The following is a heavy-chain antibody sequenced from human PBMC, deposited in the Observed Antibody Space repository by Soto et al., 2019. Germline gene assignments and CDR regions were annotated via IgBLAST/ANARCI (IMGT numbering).Heavy chain of an antibody. CDR3: AKDNELDSDGHFDY. CDR1: GFSFDDYG. Sequence: EVQLVESGGGSVQPGRSLRLSCAASGFSFDDYGMHWVRQGPGKGLEWVSGISWNSGDIYYADSVKGRFTISRDNAKRSLYLQMNRLRTEDTALYYCAKDNELDSDGHFDYWGQGILVTVSS. J-gene: IGHJ4*02. D-gene: IGHD2-2*03. CDR2: ISWNSGDI. V-gene: IGHV3-9*01.